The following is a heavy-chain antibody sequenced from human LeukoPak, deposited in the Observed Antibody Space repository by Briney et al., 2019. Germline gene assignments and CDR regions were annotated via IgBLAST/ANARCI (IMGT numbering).Heavy chain of an antibody. CDR3: ATENPAYSDASALDF. CDR1: GYSLTELS. J-gene: IGHJ4*02. D-gene: IGHD3-22*01. V-gene: IGHV1-24*01. Sequence: ASVKVSCKVSGYSLTELSIHWVRQAPGKGLEWMGGFDPKAGGTIYVEEFQGRVTMTGDTPTDTAYMELRRLKSEDTAVYYCATENPAYSDASALDFWGQGTLVIVSS. CDR2: FDPKAGGT.